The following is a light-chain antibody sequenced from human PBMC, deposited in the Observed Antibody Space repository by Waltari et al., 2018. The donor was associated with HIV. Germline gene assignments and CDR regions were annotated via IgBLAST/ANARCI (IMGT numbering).Light chain of an antibody. J-gene: IGLJ3*02. CDR2: EVS. V-gene: IGLV2-23*02. CDR3: CSYAGSSTL. CDR1: SSDVGGYNL. Sequence: QSALTQPASVSGSPGQSITISCPGTSSDVGGYNLVSWYQQHQGKAPKLMIYEVSKRPSGVSNRFSGSKSGNTASLTISGLQAEDEADYYCCSYAGSSTLFGGGTKLTVL.